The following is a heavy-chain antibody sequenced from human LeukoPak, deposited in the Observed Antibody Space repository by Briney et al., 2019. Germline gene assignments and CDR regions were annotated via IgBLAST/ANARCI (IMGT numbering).Heavy chain of an antibody. CDR3: ASVGGDSSGYWGFDP. D-gene: IGHD3-22*01. Sequence: SETLSLTCTVSGGSISSYYWSWIRQPPGKGLEWIGYIYYSGSTNYNPSLKSRVTISVDTSKNQFSLKLSSVTAADTAVYYCASVGGDSSGYWGFDPWGQGTLVTVSS. J-gene: IGHJ5*02. V-gene: IGHV4-59*01. CDR2: IYYSGST. CDR1: GGSISSYY.